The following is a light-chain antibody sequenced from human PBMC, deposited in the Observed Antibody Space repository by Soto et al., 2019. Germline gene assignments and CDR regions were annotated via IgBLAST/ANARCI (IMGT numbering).Light chain of an antibody. Sequence: QCVLTQPPSVSAAPGQKVAISCSGSSSNVENNYVSWYQQLPGAAPKLLIYENNRRPSGIPDRFSGSKSGSSATLGITGLQTGDEADYYCGTWDSSLSAVVFGGGTQLTVL. CDR2: ENN. CDR3: GTWDSSLSAVV. CDR1: SSNVENNY. J-gene: IGLJ2*01. V-gene: IGLV1-51*02.